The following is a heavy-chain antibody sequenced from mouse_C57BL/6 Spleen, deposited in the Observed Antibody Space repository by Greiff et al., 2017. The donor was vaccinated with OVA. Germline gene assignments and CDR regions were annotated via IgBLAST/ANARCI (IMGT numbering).Heavy chain of an antibody. Sequence: VQLQQSGPELVKPGASVKISCKASGYSFTGYYMNWVKQSPEKSLEWIGEINPSTGGTTSNQKFKAKATLTVDKYSSTSYMQLKRLTSEDSAVYYCARSANNTSFYAMDDWGQGTSVTVSS. CDR2: INPSTGGT. J-gene: IGHJ4*01. D-gene: IGHD5-1-1*01. CDR3: ARSANNTSFYAMDD. V-gene: IGHV1-42*01. CDR1: GYSFTGYY.